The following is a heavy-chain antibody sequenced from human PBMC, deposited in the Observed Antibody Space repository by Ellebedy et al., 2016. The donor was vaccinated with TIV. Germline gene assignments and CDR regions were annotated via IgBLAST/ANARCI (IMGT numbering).Heavy chain of an antibody. Sequence: GGSLRLXXTASGFTFGDFAISWFRQAPGKGLEWVGFIGSKGYGGTTQYAASVKGRFTISRDDSKSIAYLQMNSLKTEDTALYYCTREAANWNYPYYYYNGMDVWGQGTTVTVSS. CDR2: IGSKGYGGTT. D-gene: IGHD1-7*01. V-gene: IGHV3-49*03. CDR1: GFTFGDFA. J-gene: IGHJ6*02. CDR3: TREAANWNYPYYYYNGMDV.